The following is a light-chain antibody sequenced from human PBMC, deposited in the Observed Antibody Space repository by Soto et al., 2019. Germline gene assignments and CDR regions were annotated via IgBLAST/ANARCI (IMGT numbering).Light chain of an antibody. Sequence: EIVLTQSPDTLSLSPGERATLSCRSSQSVSGYLGWYQQKPGQAPRLLIYDASNRAYGVPARFRGSGSGTNFTLTIPSLEPHDFAVYYCQQRRNWPYLTFGGGTRV. CDR1: QSVSGY. J-gene: IGKJ4*01. V-gene: IGKV3-11*01. CDR2: DAS. CDR3: QQRRNWPYLT.